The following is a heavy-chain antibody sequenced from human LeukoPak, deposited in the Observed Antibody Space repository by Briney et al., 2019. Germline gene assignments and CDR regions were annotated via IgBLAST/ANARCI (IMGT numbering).Heavy chain of an antibody. D-gene: IGHD3-22*01. V-gene: IGHV3-7*01. CDR3: ARDLPRDYYDSSGYTSF. J-gene: IGHJ3*01. CDR1: GFTFSSYG. CDR2: IKQDGSEK. Sequence: QSGGSLRLSCAASGFTFSSYGMSWVRQAPGKGLEWVANIKQDGSEKYYVDSVKGRFTISRDNAKNSLYLQMNSLRAEDTAVYYCARDLPRDYYDSSGYTSFWGQGTMVTVSS.